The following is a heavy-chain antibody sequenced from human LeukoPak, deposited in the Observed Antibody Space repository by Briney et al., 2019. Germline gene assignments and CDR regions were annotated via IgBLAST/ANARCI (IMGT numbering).Heavy chain of an antibody. Sequence: GGSLRLSCAASGFAFSSYSMNWVRQAPGKGLEWVSSISSSSTYIYYADSLKGRFTVSRDNAKNSLYLQMNSLRAEDTAVYYCAKNLGDSSGYYYFDYWGQGTLVTVSS. CDR3: AKNLGDSSGYYYFDY. CDR2: ISSSSTYI. J-gene: IGHJ4*02. CDR1: GFAFSSYS. D-gene: IGHD3-22*01. V-gene: IGHV3-21*01.